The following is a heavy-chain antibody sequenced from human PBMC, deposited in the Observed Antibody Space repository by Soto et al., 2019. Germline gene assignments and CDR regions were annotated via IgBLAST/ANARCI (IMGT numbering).Heavy chain of an antibody. Sequence: PSETLSLTCNISGDSITVSGASISSFYWSWIRQSPERGLEWIGHMYYSGRTTYNPSLKSRVSIALDMAKNHLSLQVTSVTAADTAVYYCARYSSNWFQTEGMDVWGQGTTVTVSS. J-gene: IGHJ6*02. CDR2: MYYSGRT. CDR3: ARYSSNWFQTEGMDV. V-gene: IGHV4-59*01. D-gene: IGHD6-13*01. CDR1: GASISSFY.